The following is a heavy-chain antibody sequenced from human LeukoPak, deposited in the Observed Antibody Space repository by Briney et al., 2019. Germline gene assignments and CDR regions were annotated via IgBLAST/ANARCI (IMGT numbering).Heavy chain of an antibody. V-gene: IGHV3-48*03. CDR2: ISASETSI. Sequence: GGPLRLSCAASGFTFSLYNMNWVRQAPGKGLEWVSQISASETSIKYADSVRGRFTISRDNVKNSVYLQMNSLRAEDTAIYYCVRDNLENQWLERSYWGQGTLVTVSS. CDR1: GFTFSLYN. J-gene: IGHJ4*02. D-gene: IGHD6-19*01. CDR3: VRDNLENQWLERSY.